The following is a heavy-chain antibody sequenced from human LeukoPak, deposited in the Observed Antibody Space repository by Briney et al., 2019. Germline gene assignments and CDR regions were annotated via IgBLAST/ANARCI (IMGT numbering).Heavy chain of an antibody. Sequence: GGSLRLSCAASGFSFSTYGMNWVRQAPGKGLEWVSYISSASGSIYYADSVKGRFTISRDNAKNSLFLQMNSLRAEDTAVYYCARLPAYCSSTSCYYDYWGQGTLVTVSS. CDR3: ARLPAYCSSTSCYYDY. V-gene: IGHV3-48*04. D-gene: IGHD2-2*01. CDR2: ISSASGSI. J-gene: IGHJ4*02. CDR1: GFSFSTYG.